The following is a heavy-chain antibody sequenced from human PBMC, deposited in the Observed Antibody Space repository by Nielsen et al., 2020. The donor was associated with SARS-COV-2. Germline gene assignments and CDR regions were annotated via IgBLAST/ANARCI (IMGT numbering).Heavy chain of an antibody. V-gene: IGHV4-39*01. CDR1: GGSISSSSYY. D-gene: IGHD3-10*01. Sequence: SETLSLTCIVSGGSISSSSYYWGWIRQPPGKGLEWIGSIYYSGSTYYNPSLKSRVTISVDTSKNQFSLKLSSVTAADTAVYYCARPSLLWFGEFIHWGQGTLVTVSS. CDR2: IYYSGST. CDR3: ARPSLLWFGEFIH. J-gene: IGHJ4*02.